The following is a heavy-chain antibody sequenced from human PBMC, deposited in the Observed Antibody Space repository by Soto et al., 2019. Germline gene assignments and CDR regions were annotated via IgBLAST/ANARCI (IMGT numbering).Heavy chain of an antibody. J-gene: IGHJ5*02. D-gene: IGHD2-15*01. CDR2: IIPILGIA. Sequence: SVXVXXXAXGGXFXXYTSXXXRQXTGQGREWMGRIIPILGIANYAQKFQGRVTTTADKSTSTAYMELSSLRSEDMSFYYCARSGVAAQGWFDPWGQGTLVTVSS. V-gene: IGHV1-69*02. CDR1: GGXFXXYT. CDR3: ARSGVAAQGWFDP.